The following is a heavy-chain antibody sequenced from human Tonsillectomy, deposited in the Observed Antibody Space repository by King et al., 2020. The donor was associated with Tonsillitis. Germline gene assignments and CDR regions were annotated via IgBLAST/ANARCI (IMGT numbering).Heavy chain of an antibody. CDR2: MYNTGTT. CDR3: ARYVSGSFDY. CDR1: VGSISTSDQY. V-gene: IGHV4-39*01. Sequence: QLQESGPGVVKPSETLSLTCTVSVGSISTSDQYWAWIRQPPGKGLEGIGYMYNTGTTFDNPSLKSRITISGGTSENRFSLKLSSVTAADTAVYFCARYVSGSFDYWGQGALVTVSS. J-gene: IGHJ4*02. D-gene: IGHD1-26*01.